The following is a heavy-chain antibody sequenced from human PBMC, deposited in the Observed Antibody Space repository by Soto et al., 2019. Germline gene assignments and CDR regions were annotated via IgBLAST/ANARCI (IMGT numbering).Heavy chain of an antibody. CDR1: GFSFSSSE. Sequence: PGGSGRLSCAASGFSFSSSEMYWVRQAPGKGLEWVSYIHPGVQIIFYADSVKGRFTISRDNAKNSVYLQMNNLRAEDTAVYYCARQRSSWSQGTMVTVS. CDR3: ARQRSS. J-gene: IGHJ3*01. D-gene: IGHD2-2*01. V-gene: IGHV3-48*03. CDR2: IHPGVQII.